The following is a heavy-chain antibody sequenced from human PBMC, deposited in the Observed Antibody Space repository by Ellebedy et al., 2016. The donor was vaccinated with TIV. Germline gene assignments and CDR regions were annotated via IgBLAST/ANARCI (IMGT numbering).Heavy chain of an antibody. CDR2: ISGNGGTT. J-gene: IGHJ4*02. D-gene: IGHD2-2*01. V-gene: IGHV3-23*01. CDR3: ARDGCSTASCPNGGFDY. CDR1: EFTFNTYA. Sequence: GESLKISXAASEFTFNTYAMSWVRQAPGKGLDWVSSISGNGGTTYYADSAKGRFTISRDNSKNTVYLQIYSLRAEDSAIYYCARDGCSTASCPNGGFDYWGQGTKVAVSA.